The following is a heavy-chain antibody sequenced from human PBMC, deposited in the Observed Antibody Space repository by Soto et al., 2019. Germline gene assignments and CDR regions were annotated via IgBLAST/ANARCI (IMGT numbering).Heavy chain of an antibody. CDR3: ASRGFVEFGGYAGSDY. CDR2: VKEDGSEK. Sequence: EVQLVESGGGLVQPGGSLRLSCAASGFTFSVSYMTWVRQAPGKGLEWVATVKEDGSEKYYLDSVRGRFTISKDNADKSPFLQMSSLRAEDTAVYYCASRGFVEFGGYAGSDYWGQGTLVTVSS. CDR1: GFTFSVSY. D-gene: IGHD3-16*01. V-gene: IGHV3-7*05. J-gene: IGHJ4*02.